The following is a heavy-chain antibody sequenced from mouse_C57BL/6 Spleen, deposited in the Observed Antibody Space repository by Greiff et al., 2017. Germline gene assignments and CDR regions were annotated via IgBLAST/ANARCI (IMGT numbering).Heavy chain of an antibody. CDR2: INPGSGGT. Sequence: QVQLKESGAELVRPGTSVKVSCKASGYAFTNYLIEWVKQRPGQGLEWIGVINPGSGGTNYNEKFKGKATLTADKSSSTAYMQLSSLTSEDSAVYFCARRGWLGDYFDYWGQGTTLTVSS. V-gene: IGHV1-54*01. D-gene: IGHD1-1*02. CDR3: ARRGWLGDYFDY. CDR1: GYAFTNYL. J-gene: IGHJ2*01.